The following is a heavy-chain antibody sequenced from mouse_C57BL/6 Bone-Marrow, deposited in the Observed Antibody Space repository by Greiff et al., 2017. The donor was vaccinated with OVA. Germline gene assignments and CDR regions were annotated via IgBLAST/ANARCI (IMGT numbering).Heavy chain of an antibody. Sequence: EVKLMESGPGLVKPSQSLSLTCSVTGYSITSGYYWNWLRQFPGNKLEWMGYISYDGSNNYNPSLKNRISITRDTSKNQFFLKLNSVTTEDTATYDCAREYYGSSFAYWGQGTLVTVSA. V-gene: IGHV3-6*01. D-gene: IGHD1-1*01. CDR1: GYSITSGYY. CDR2: ISYDGSN. J-gene: IGHJ3*01. CDR3: AREYYGSSFAY.